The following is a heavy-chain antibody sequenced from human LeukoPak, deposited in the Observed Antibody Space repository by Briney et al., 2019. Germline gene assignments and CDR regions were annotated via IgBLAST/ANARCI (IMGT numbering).Heavy chain of an antibody. D-gene: IGHD1-1*01. J-gene: IGHJ4*02. V-gene: IGHV3-64*01. CDR3: ARDPLPSTTGLYFNT. CDR1: GFTFSSYT. CDR2: ITNNGGRT. Sequence: GGSLRPSXVASGFTFSSYTMHWVRQAPGKGLEYVSGITNNGGRTYYANSVKDRFTISRDNSKSTLYLQMGSLRLEDMAVYYCARDPLPSTTGLYFNTWGQGALVTVSS.